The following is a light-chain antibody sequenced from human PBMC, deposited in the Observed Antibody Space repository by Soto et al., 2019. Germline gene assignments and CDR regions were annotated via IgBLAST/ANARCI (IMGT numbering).Light chain of an antibody. CDR3: QKYNSAPWT. CDR2: AAS. V-gene: IGKV1-27*01. CDR1: QGISNY. Sequence: DIQMTQSPSSLSASVGDRVTITCRASQGISNYLAWYQQKPGKVPKLLIYAASTLQSGVPSRFSGSGSGTEFPLTISSLQPEDVASYYCQKYNSAPWTFGQGTKVEIK. J-gene: IGKJ1*01.